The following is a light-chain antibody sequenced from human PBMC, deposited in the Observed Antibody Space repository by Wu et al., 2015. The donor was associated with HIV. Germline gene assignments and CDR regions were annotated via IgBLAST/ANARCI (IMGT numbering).Light chain of an antibody. Sequence: EIVLTQSPGTLSLSPGGRATLSCRASQSISSTYLAWYQQKPGQSPRLLICGASSRATGIPDRFSVSGSGTDFTLTISRLEPEDFAVYYCQHFDSSPYTFGQGTKLEIK. J-gene: IGKJ2*01. V-gene: IGKV3-20*01. CDR1: QSISSTY. CDR3: QHFDSSPYT. CDR2: GAS.